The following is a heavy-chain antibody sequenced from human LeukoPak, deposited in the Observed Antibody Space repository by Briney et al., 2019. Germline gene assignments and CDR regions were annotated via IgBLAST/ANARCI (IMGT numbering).Heavy chain of an antibody. V-gene: IGHV3-7*01. CDR2: TNENGGAQ. CDR3: TNGGSHGH. CDR1: GFTSSDYW. Sequence: PGGSLRLSCAASGFTSSDYWMAWVRQAPGKGLEWVGNTNENGGAQFYVDSVKGRFTVTRDNAKNSVYLQMESLGVDDSGVYYCTNGGSHGHWGQGVLVTVS. D-gene: IGHD1-26*01. J-gene: IGHJ4*02.